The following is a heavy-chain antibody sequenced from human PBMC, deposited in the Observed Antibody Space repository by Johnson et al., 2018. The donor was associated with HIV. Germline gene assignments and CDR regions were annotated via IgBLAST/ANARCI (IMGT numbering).Heavy chain of an antibody. D-gene: IGHD2-2*01. CDR3: ARDSASDAFDI. Sequence: VQLVESGGGLVQRGGSLRLSCAASGFTFSSYAMSWVRQAPGKGLEWVSSIDTTGDTYYPGSVRGRFTISRENAKNSLYLQMNSLRAGDTAVYYCARDSASDAFDIWGQGTMVTVSS. J-gene: IGHJ3*02. CDR1: GFTFSSYA. CDR2: IDTTGDT. V-gene: IGHV3-13*01.